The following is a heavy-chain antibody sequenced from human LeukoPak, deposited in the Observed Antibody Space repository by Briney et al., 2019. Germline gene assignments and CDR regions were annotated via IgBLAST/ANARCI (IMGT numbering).Heavy chain of an antibody. CDR1: GFTFSSYG. CDR2: IRYDGSNK. CDR3: AKSATVWGGYFDY. Sequence: GGSLRLSCAASGFTFSSYGMHWVRQAPGKGLEWVAFIRYDGSNKYYADSVKGRFTISRGNSKNTLYLQMNSLRAEDTAVYYCAKSATVWGGYFDYWGQGTLVTVSS. D-gene: IGHD4-17*01. V-gene: IGHV3-30*02. J-gene: IGHJ4*02.